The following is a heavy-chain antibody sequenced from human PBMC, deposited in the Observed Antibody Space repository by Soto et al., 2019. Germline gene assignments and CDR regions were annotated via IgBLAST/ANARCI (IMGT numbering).Heavy chain of an antibody. CDR3: TRGAHCSSTSCPTAYGMDV. Sequence: PGGSLRLSCTAAGFTFGEYAMSWFRQAPGKGLEWVGFIRSKAYGGTTEYAASVKGRFTISRDDSKSIAHLQMNSLKTEDTAVYYCTRGAHCSSTSCPTAYGMDVWGQGTTVTVSS. CDR1: GFTFGEYA. V-gene: IGHV3-49*03. CDR2: IRSKAYGGTT. J-gene: IGHJ6*02. D-gene: IGHD2-2*01.